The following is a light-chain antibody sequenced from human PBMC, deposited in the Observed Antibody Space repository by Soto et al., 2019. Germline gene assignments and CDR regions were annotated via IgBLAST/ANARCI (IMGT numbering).Light chain of an antibody. V-gene: IGKV3D-15*01. CDR3: QQYYNWRT. CDR1: QSVSSN. J-gene: IGKJ1*01. Sequence: EXVMTQSPATLSVSPGDRATLSCRASQSVSSNLAWYRQKPGQAPRLLIYGASSRATGIPDRFSGSGSGTEFTLTITNLQSEDLAIYYCQQYYNWRTFGQGTKVDIK. CDR2: GAS.